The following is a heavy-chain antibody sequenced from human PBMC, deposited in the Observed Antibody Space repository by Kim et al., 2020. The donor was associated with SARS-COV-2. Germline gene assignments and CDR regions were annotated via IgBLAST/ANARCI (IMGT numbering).Heavy chain of an antibody. CDR1: GGTFSSYA. J-gene: IGHJ4*02. CDR2: IIPILGIA. Sequence: SVKVSCKASGGTFSSYAISWVRQAPGQGLEWMGRIIPILGIANYAQKFQGRVTITADKSTSTAYMELSSLRSEDTAVYYCARDHDILTGWLSYWGQGTLVTVSS. D-gene: IGHD3-9*01. V-gene: IGHV1-69*04. CDR3: ARDHDILTGWLSY.